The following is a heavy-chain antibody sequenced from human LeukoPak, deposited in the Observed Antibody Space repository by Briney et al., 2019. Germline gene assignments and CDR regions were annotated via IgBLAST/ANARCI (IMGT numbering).Heavy chain of an antibody. CDR1: GFTYSSYW. J-gene: IGHJ4*02. CDR2: IKQNGSEK. CDR3: ARDRGSSGWYEFDY. D-gene: IGHD6-19*01. V-gene: IGHV3-7*01. Sequence: GGSLRLSCAASGFTYSSYWMSWVRQAPGKGLEWVANIKQNGSEKYYVNSVKGRFTISRDNAKNSLYLQMNSLKAEDTAVYYCARDRGSSGWYEFDYWGQGTLVTVSS.